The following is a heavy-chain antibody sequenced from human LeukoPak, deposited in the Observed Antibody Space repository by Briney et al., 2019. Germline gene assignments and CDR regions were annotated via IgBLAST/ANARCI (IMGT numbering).Heavy chain of an antibody. CDR3: ARDELGYCSSTSCYPFDY. Sequence: PGGSLRLSCAASGFTFSSYGMHWVRQAPGKGLEWVAVIWYDGSNKYYADSVKGRFTTSRDNSKNTFYLQMNSLRAEDTAVYYCARDELGYCSSTSCYPFDYWGQGTLVTVSS. CDR2: IWYDGSNK. CDR1: GFTFSSYG. V-gene: IGHV3-33*01. D-gene: IGHD2-2*01. J-gene: IGHJ4*02.